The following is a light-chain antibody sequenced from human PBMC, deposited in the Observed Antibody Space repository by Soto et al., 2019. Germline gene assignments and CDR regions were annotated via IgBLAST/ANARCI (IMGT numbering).Light chain of an antibody. Sequence: SYELTQPPSVAVAPGKTARITCGGNNIGSKSVHWYQQKPGQAPVLVIYYDSDPPSGIPERFSGSNSGNTATLTISRVEAGDVADYYCQVWDSSSEHRVFGGGTKLTVL. J-gene: IGLJ2*01. CDR1: NIGSKS. CDR3: QVWDSSSEHRV. V-gene: IGLV3-21*04. CDR2: YDS.